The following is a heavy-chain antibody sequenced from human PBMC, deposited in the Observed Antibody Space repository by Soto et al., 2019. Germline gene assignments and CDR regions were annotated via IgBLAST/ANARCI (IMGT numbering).Heavy chain of an antibody. CDR1: GGSFSGYY. CDR2: INHSGST. Sequence: PSETLSLTSAVYGGSFSGYYWSWIRQPPGKGLEWIGEINHSGSTNYNPSLKSRVTISVDTSKNQFSLKLSSVTAADTAVYYCAGAPPFINWNYVSLYYYYGMDVWGQGTTVTVSS. D-gene: IGHD1-7*01. J-gene: IGHJ6*02. CDR3: AGAPPFINWNYVSLYYYYGMDV. V-gene: IGHV4-34*01.